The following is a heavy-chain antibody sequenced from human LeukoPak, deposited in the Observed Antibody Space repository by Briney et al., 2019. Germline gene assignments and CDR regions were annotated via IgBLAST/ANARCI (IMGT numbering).Heavy chain of an antibody. J-gene: IGHJ5*02. CDR1: GVSISSITYY. CDR2: IYYSGST. V-gene: IGHV4-39*01. Sequence: SETLSLTCAVSGVSGVSISSITYYWGWIRQPPGKGLEWIGIIYYSGSTYYNPSLKIRVTVSVDTSKTQFSLRLTSVTAADTAVYYCARGKGIIGARNWIDPWGQGTLVTVSS. CDR3: ARGKGIIGARNWIDP. D-gene: IGHD1-26*01.